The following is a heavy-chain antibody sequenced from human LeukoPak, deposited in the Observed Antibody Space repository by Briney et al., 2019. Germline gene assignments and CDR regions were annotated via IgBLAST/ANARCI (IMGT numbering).Heavy chain of an antibody. CDR2: ISSDGSNK. Sequence: GGSLRLSCAASGFTLSSYAMHWVRQAPGKGLEWVAVISSDGSNKYADSVKGRFTISRENSKNTLYLQMNSLRTEDTAVYYCAQDYSYGYHFDYWGQGTLVTVSS. CDR1: GFTLSSYA. D-gene: IGHD5-18*01. CDR3: AQDYSYGYHFDY. V-gene: IGHV3-30*18. J-gene: IGHJ4*02.